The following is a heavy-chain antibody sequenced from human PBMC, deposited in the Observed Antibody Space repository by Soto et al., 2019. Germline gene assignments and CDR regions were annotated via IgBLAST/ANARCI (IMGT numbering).Heavy chain of an antibody. Sequence: QVQLQQWGAGLLKPSETLSLTCAVYGGFVSSGSYYGSWIRQPPGKGLEWIGEMSHSGGTHFNPSLRSRVTRSVDTSKNQFSLKMSSVTAADTALYYCARVERGTATTVVDAFDIWGPGTMVTVSS. CDR1: GGFVSSGSYY. CDR2: MSHSGGT. CDR3: ARVERGTATTVVDAFDI. J-gene: IGHJ3*02. V-gene: IGHV4-34*01. D-gene: IGHD1-1*01.